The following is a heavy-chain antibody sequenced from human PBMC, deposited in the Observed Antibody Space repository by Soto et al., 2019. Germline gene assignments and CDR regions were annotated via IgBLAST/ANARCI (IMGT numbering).Heavy chain of an antibody. V-gene: IGHV4-59*01. J-gene: IGHJ5*02. CDR1: GGSISSYY. CDR3: AGGGGGSINWFDP. D-gene: IGHD1-26*01. CDR2: IYYSGST. Sequence: SETLSLTCTVSGGSISSYYWSWIRQPPGKGLEWIGYIYYSGSTNYNPSLKSRVTISVDTSKNQFSLKLSSVTAADTAVYYCAGGGGGSINWFDPWGQGTLVTVSS.